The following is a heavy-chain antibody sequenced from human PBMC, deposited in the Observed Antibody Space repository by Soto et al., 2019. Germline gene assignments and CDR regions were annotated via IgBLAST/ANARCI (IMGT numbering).Heavy chain of an antibody. V-gene: IGHV1-69*12. Sequence: QVQLVQSGAEVKKPGSAVKVSCKASGGTFSSYAISWVRQAPGQGLEWMGGIIPIFGTANYAQQFQGRVTIAADEPTSTADIELSSLRSEDTAVYYCARALGYCISSSCLHGMDVWGQGTTVTVSS. CDR3: ARALGYCISSSCLHGMDV. D-gene: IGHD2-2*01. J-gene: IGHJ6*02. CDR1: GGTFSSYA. CDR2: IIPIFGTA.